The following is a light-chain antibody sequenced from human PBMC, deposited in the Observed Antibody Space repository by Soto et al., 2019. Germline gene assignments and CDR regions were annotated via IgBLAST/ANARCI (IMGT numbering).Light chain of an antibody. CDR2: AAS. CDR3: QKYNNAPRVT. V-gene: IGKV1-27*01. CDR1: QGISNY. J-gene: IGKJ3*01. Sequence: DIQMTQSPSSLSASVGDRVTITCRASQGISNYLAWYQQKPGKVPKLLIYAASTLQSGVPFRFSGSGSGTDFTLTISSLQPEDVATYYCQKYNNAPRVTFGPGTKVEIK.